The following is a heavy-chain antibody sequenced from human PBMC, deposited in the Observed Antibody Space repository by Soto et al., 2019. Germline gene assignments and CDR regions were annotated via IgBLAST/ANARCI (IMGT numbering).Heavy chain of an antibody. D-gene: IGHD3-10*01. Sequence: SDTLSLTCTVSCCSILSGDYYWSWIRQPPGTGLEWIGYIYYSGSTYYNPSLKSRVTISVDTSKNQFSLKLSSVTAADTAVYYCASSYGSGSYYIFGVGYYYGMDVWGQGTTVT. CDR2: IYYSGST. J-gene: IGHJ6*02. V-gene: IGHV4-30-4*02. CDR3: ASSYGSGSYYIFGVGYYYGMDV. CDR1: CCSILSGDYY.